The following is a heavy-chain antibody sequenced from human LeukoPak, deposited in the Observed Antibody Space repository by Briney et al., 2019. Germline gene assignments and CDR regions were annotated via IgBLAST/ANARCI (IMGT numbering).Heavy chain of an antibody. J-gene: IGHJ4*02. V-gene: IGHV4-59*04. CDR2: IYYSGST. D-gene: IGHD2-8*01. Sequence: SETLSLTCTVSGGSISSYYWSWIRQPPGKGLEWIGYIYYSGSTYYNPSLKSRVTISVDTSKNQFSLKLSSVTAADTAVYYCARVALPGVYHFDYWGQGTLVTVSS. CDR1: GGSISSYY. CDR3: ARVALPGVYHFDY.